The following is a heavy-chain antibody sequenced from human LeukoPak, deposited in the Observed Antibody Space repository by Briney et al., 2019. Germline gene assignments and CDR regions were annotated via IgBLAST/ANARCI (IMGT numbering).Heavy chain of an antibody. V-gene: IGHV4-59*01. J-gene: IGHJ2*01. CDR3: ARVYYSNSYDYWYFDL. Sequence: SETLSLTCTVSGGSIRSYYWSWIRQPPGKGLEWIGYIYYSGSTNYNPSLKSRVTISVDTSKNQFSLKLSSVTVADTAVYYCARVYYSNSYDYWYFDLWGRGTLVTVSS. CDR2: IYYSGST. D-gene: IGHD6-13*01. CDR1: GGSIRSYY.